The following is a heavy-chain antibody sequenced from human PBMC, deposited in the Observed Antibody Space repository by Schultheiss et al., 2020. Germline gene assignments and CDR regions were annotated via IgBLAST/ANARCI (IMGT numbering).Heavy chain of an antibody. V-gene: IGHV1-46*01. Sequence: ASVKVSCKVSGYTLTELSMHWVRQAPGQGLEWMGWINPSGGSTSYAQKFQGRVTMTRDTSTSTVYMELSSLRSEDTAVYYCAREPQWLVEFDYWGQGTLVTVSS. CDR3: AREPQWLVEFDY. CDR1: GYTLTELS. D-gene: IGHD6-19*01. J-gene: IGHJ4*02. CDR2: INPSGGST.